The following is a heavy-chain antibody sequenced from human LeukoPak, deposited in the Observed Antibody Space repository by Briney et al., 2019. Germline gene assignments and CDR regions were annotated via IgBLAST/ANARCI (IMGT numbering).Heavy chain of an antibody. V-gene: IGHV1-8*03. D-gene: IGHD3-10*01. CDR1: GYTFTRFD. J-gene: IGHJ4*02. CDR3: ARAPLYGSGSYLDY. Sequence: ASMKVSCKASGYTFTRFDINWVRQATGQGLEWMGWMNPNSGNTGYAQKFQGRVTITRNTSISTAYMELSSLRSEDTAVYYCARAPLYGSGSYLDYWGQGTLVTVSS. CDR2: MNPNSGNT.